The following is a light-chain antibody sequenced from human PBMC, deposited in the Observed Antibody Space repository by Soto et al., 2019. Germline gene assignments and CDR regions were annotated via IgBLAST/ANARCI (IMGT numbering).Light chain of an antibody. V-gene: IGKV3-11*01. J-gene: IGKJ2*01. Sequence: EIVLTQSPATLSLSPGERATLACRASQSVSSYLAWYQQKPGQAPRLLIYDASNRATGIPARFSGSGSGTDFTLTISSLEPEDFPLYYCQHRSNWPPMYTFGQGTKLEIK. CDR3: QHRSNWPPMYT. CDR1: QSVSSY. CDR2: DAS.